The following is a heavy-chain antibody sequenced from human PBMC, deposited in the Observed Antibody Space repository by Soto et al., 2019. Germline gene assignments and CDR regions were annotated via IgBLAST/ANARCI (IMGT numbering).Heavy chain of an antibody. CDR1: GGSISSDY. V-gene: IGHV4-59*01. Sequence: PSETLSLTFSVSGGSISSDYWSWIRQPPGKGLEWIGYIYYSGITKYNPSLKSRVTISIDTSKKQFSLNLSSVTAADTAVYYCARGEYYYYYFMDVWGKGTTVTVSS. CDR2: IYYSGIT. J-gene: IGHJ6*03. CDR3: ARGEYYYYYFMDV.